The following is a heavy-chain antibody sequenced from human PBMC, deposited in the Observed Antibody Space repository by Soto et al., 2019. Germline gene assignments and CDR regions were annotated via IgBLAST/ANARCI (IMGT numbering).Heavy chain of an antibody. V-gene: IGHV5-51*01. J-gene: IGHJ4*02. CDR2: IYPGDSDT. D-gene: IGHD6-19*01. Sequence: EVQLVQSGAEVKKPGESLKISCKGSGYSFTSYWIGWVRQMPGKGLEWMGIIYPGDSDTRYSPSFQGQVTISADKSISTAYLQWSSLKASDTAMYYCARHPQPYSSGWFRPGYYFDYWGQGTLVTVSS. CDR1: GYSFTSYW. CDR3: ARHPQPYSSGWFRPGYYFDY.